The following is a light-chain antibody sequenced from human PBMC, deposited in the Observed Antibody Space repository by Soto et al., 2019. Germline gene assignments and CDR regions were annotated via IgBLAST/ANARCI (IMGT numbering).Light chain of an antibody. CDR3: QKYSSVPV. CDR1: QDIRNF. V-gene: IGKV1-27*01. Sequence: DIQMTQSPTSLSASVGDRVTINCRASQDIRNFVAWYQQKPGKAPKLLIYAASTLLSGVPSRFSGSGSGTDFTLTINSLQPEDVATYACQKYSSVPVFGPGTKVEIK. CDR2: AAS. J-gene: IGKJ3*01.